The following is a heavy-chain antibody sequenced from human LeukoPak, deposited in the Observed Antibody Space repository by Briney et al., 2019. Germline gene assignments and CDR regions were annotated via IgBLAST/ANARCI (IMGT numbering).Heavy chain of an antibody. J-gene: IGHJ6*03. CDR2: IRSDGSTK. V-gene: IGHV3-30*02. CDR3: AKDRTVAANRDYYMDV. D-gene: IGHD6-19*01. Sequence: PGGSLRLSCAASGFIFSIYGMHWVRQAPGKGLEWVAFIRSDGSTKYYADSVKGRFTISRDNSKNTLYVQMNSLRAEDTAVYYCAKDRTVAANRDYYMDVWGKGTTVTVSS. CDR1: GFIFSIYG.